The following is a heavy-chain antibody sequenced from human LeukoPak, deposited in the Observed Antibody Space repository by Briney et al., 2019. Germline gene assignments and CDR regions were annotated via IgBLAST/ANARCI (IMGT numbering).Heavy chain of an antibody. J-gene: IGHJ4*02. CDR2: IYYTGST. V-gene: IGHV4-39*01. Sequence: SETLSLTCVVSGDSISSSTYYWGWLRQPPGKGLEGIGSIYYTGSTYYNPSLKSRVTISVDTSKNQLSLTLTSVTAADTAVYYCAKHKNSGVATSYYFDYWGQGTLVTVSS. D-gene: IGHD5-12*01. CDR3: AKHKNSGVATSYYFDY. CDR1: GDSISSSTYY.